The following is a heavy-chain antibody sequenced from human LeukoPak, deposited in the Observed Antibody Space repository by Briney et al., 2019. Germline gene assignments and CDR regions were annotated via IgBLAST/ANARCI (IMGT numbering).Heavy chain of an antibody. CDR2: NKRKTDGGTT. V-gene: IGHV3-15*01. CDR1: GFTFSDAW. D-gene: IGHD2-8*01. J-gene: IGHJ5*02. Sequence: GGSLRLSCAASGFTFSDAWMSWVRQAPGKGLEWVGRNKRKTDGGTTDYAAPVKGRFTISRDDSKNTLHLQMISLIAEDTAVYYCANGSRWFDPWGQGTLVTVSS. CDR3: ANGSRWFDP.